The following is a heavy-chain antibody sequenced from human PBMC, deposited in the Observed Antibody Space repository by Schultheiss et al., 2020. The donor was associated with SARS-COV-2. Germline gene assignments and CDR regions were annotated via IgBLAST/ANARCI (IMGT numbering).Heavy chain of an antibody. Sequence: ASVKVSCKASGYTFTSYGISWVRQAPGQGLEWMGWISAYNGNTNYAQKLQGRVTMTTDTSTSTAYMELRSLRSDDTAVYYCARVPFTTFGVVDAFDIWGQGTMVTVSS. J-gene: IGHJ3*02. D-gene: IGHD3-3*01. CDR3: ARVPFTTFGVVDAFDI. CDR2: ISAYNGNT. CDR1: GYTFTSYG. V-gene: IGHV1-18*01.